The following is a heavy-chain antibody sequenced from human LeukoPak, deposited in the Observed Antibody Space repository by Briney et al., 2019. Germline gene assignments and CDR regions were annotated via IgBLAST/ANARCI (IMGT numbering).Heavy chain of an antibody. J-gene: IGHJ4*02. CDR3: ARNNTIMTYPRGGEDKGFDY. CDR1: GGSISSGSYY. Sequence: PSETLSLTCTVSGGSISSGSYYWGWIRQPPGKGLEWIGSIYYSGSTHYNPSLKSRVTISVDTSKNEFSLKLSSVTAADTAVYYCARNNTIMTYPRGGEDKGFDYWGQGTLVTVSS. D-gene: IGHD2-8*01. V-gene: IGHV4-39*01. CDR2: IYYSGST.